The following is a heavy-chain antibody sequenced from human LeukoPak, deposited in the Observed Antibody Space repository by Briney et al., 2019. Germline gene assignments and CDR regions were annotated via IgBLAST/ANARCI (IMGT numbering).Heavy chain of an antibody. CDR1: TFTFSHYG. V-gene: IGHV3-33*03. CDR3: AKDAERGFDYSNSLQK. Sequence: GGSLRLSCAASTFTFSHYGMHWVRQAPGKGLEWVAVVFDDGSNQYYADSVKGRFTVSRDNSQNMLYLQMNSLRPEDTAVYYCAKDAERGFDYSNSLQKWGRGTLVTVSS. D-gene: IGHD4-11*01. J-gene: IGHJ4*02. CDR2: VFDDGSNQ.